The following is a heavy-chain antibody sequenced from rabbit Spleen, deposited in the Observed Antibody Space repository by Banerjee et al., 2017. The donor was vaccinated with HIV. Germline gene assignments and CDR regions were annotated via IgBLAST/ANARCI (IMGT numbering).Heavy chain of an antibody. J-gene: IGHJ3*01. CDR2: INTATGKA. V-gene: IGHV1S45*01. D-gene: IGHD6-1*01. CDR3: ARDSVSSYAYHL. CDR1: GFSFSDRDV. Sequence: QEQLEESGGGLVKPEGSLTLTCKASGFSFSDRDVMCWVRQAPGKGLEWIACINTATGKAVYASWAKGRFTISKTSSTTVTLQMTSLTAADTATYCCARDSVSSYAYHLWGQGTLVTVS.